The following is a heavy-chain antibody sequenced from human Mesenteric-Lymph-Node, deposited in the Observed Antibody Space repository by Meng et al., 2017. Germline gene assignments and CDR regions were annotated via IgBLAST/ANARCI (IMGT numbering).Heavy chain of an antibody. CDR1: GFTFSSYA. V-gene: IGHV3-21*01. J-gene: IGHJ6*02. Sequence: GESLKISCAASGFTFSSYAMSWVRQAPGKGLEWVSAISSSSSYIYYADSVKGRFTISRDNAKNSLYLQMNSLRAEDTAVYYCARGQHIVVVTAISPKVYYYYGMDVWGQGTTVTVSS. CDR3: ARGQHIVVVTAISPKVYYYYGMDV. D-gene: IGHD2-21*02. CDR2: ISSSSSYI.